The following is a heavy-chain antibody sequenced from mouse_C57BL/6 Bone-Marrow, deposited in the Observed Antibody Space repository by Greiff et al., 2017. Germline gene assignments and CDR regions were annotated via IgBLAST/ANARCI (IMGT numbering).Heavy chain of an antibody. V-gene: IGHV1-77*01. D-gene: IGHD2-10*01. Sequence: QVHVKQSGAELVKPGASVKISCKASGYTFTDYYINWVKQRPGQGLEWIGKIGPGSGSTYYNEKFKGKATLTADKSSSTAYMQLSSLTSEDSAVYFCARRPYPYKRGYYFDYWGQGTTLTVSS. CDR2: IGPGSGST. CDR3: ARRPYPYKRGYYFDY. J-gene: IGHJ2*01. CDR1: GYTFTDYY.